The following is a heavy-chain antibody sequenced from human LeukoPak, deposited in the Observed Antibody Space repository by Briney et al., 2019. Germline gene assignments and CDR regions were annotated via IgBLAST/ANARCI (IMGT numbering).Heavy chain of an antibody. D-gene: IGHD1-26*01. Sequence: PSETLSLTCTVSGGSISSYYWSWIRQPPGKGLEWIGYIYYSGSTNYNPSLKSRVTISVDTSKNQFSLKLSSVTAADTAVYYCARPLYSGSYGDDAFDIWGQGTMVTVSS. CDR1: GGSISSYY. V-gene: IGHV4-59*01. CDR2: IYYSGST. J-gene: IGHJ3*02. CDR3: ARPLYSGSYGDDAFDI.